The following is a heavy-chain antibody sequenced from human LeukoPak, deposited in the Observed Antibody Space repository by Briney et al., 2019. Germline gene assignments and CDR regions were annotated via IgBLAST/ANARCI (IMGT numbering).Heavy chain of an antibody. V-gene: IGHV4-59*12. D-gene: IGHD6-6*01. CDR2: IYYSGST. J-gene: IGHJ5*02. Sequence: SETLSLTCTVSGGSISSYYWSWIRQPPGKGLEWIGYIYYSGSTNYNPSLKSRVTISVDTSKNQFSLKLSSVTAADTAVYYCARGQTVWEQLVRSNWFDPWGQGTLVTVSS. CDR3: ARGQTVWEQLVRSNWFDP. CDR1: GGSISSYY.